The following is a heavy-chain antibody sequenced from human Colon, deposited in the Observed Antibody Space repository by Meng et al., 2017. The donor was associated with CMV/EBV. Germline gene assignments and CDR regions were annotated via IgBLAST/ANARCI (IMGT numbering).Heavy chain of an antibody. CDR1: GFTFSSYD. J-gene: IGHJ6*02. D-gene: IGHD1-26*01. CDR2: LNHSGIT. CDR3: AILPTGSYYPYYSGLGV. Sequence: GSLRLSCVASGFTFSSYDMHWVRQPPGKGLEWIGELNHSGITNYNPSLERRVTISVDTTKNQFSLKLTSVTAADTGLYYCAILPTGSYYPYYSGLGVWGQGTAVTVSS. V-gene: IGHV4-34*08.